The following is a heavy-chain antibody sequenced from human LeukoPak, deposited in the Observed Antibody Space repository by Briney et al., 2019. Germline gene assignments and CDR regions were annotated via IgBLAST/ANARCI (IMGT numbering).Heavy chain of an antibody. CDR2: ISSSSSYI. CDR1: GFTFDDYA. J-gene: IGHJ3*02. Sequence: GGSLRLSCAASGFTFDDYAMHWVRQAPGKGLEWVSSISSSSSYIYYADSVKGRFTISRDDAKNSVYLQMNSLRAEDTAVYYCAVDMARFSPRGPADAFDIWGQGTMVTVSS. CDR3: AVDMARFSPRGPADAFDI. D-gene: IGHD5-12*01. V-gene: IGHV3-21*01.